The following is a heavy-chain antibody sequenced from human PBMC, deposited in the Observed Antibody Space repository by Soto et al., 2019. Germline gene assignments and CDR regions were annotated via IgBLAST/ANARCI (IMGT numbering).Heavy chain of an antibody. CDR1: GGTFSSYA. CDR2: IIPIFGTA. V-gene: IGHV1-69*05. D-gene: IGHD3-22*01. J-gene: IGHJ4*02. Sequence: SVKVSCKASGGTFSSYAITWVRQAPGQGLEWMGGIIPIFGTANYAQKFQARVTMTTDTSTSTVYMELSSLRSEDTAVYYCARGLIYDSSGYYFDYWGQGTLVTVSS. CDR3: ARGLIYDSSGYYFDY.